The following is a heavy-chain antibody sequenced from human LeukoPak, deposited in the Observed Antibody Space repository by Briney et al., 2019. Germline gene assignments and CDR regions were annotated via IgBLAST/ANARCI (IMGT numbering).Heavy chain of an antibody. CDR3: ARGLTTPRAFDI. CDR1: GGSFSGYY. Sequence: SETLSLTCSVYGGSFSGYYWSWIRQPPGKGLEWIGEINHSGSTNYNPSLKSRVTISVDTSKNQFSLKLSSVTAEDTAVYYCARGLTTPRAFDIWGQGTMVTVSS. J-gene: IGHJ3*02. CDR2: INHSGST. V-gene: IGHV4-34*01. D-gene: IGHD3-22*01.